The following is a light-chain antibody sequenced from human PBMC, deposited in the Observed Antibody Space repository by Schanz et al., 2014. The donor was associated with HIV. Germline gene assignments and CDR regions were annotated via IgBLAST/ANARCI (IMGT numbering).Light chain of an antibody. CDR2: EVS. J-gene: IGLJ2*01. CDR3: SSYAGSNSYVV. V-gene: IGLV2-8*01. Sequence: QSALTQPPSASGSPGQSVTISCTGTSSDVGGYNYVSWSQHHPGKAPKVMIYEVSKRPSGVPDRFSGSKSGNTASLTVSGLQAEDEADYYCSSYAGSNSYVVFGGGTKLTVL. CDR1: SSDVGGYNY.